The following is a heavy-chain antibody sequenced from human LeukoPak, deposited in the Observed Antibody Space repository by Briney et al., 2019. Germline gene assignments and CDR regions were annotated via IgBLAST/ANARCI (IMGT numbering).Heavy chain of an antibody. CDR3: ARTLNWFDP. CDR2: IYYSGST. Sequence: SETLSLTCAVYGGSFSGYYWSWIRQPPGKGLEWIGYIYYSGSTNYNPSLKSRVTISVDTSKNQFSLKLSSVTAADTAVYYCARTLNWFDPWGQGTLVTVSS. J-gene: IGHJ5*02. CDR1: GGSFSGYY. V-gene: IGHV4-59*01.